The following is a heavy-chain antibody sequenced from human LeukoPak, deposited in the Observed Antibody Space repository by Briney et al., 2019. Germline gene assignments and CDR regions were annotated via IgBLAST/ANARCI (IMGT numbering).Heavy chain of an antibody. V-gene: IGHV3-48*02. J-gene: IGHJ4*02. Sequence: GGSLRLSCVASGFTFSSYSMNWVRQAPGKGLEWVSHITASGTAMFYADSVKGRFTISRDNAKNSLYLQMNSLRDEDTAVYYCASSGSYRFDYWGQGTLVTVS. CDR3: ASSGSYRFDY. D-gene: IGHD1-26*01. CDR1: GFTFSSYS. CDR2: ITASGTAM.